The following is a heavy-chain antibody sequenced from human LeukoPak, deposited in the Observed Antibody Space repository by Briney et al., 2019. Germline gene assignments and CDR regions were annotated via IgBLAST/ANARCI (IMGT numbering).Heavy chain of an antibody. J-gene: IGHJ4*02. CDR1: GFTFSSYS. CDR3: ARDPIVVVTAGGYFDY. V-gene: IGHV3-21*01. D-gene: IGHD2-21*02. Sequence: GGSLRLSCAASGFTFSSYSMNWVRQAPGRGLEWVSSISSSSSYIYYADSVKGRFTISRDNAKNSLYLPMNSLRAEDTAVYYCARDPIVVVTAGGYFDYWGQGTLVTVSS. CDR2: ISSSSSYI.